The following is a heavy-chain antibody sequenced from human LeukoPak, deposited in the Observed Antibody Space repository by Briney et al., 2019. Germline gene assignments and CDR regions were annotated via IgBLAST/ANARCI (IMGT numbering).Heavy chain of an antibody. CDR1: GYSFTSYW. Sequence: GESLKISCKGSGYSFTSYWIGWVRQMPGKGLEWMGIIYPGDSDTRYSPSFQGQVTISADKSISTAYLQWSSLKASDTAMYYCARQGVVPAAIFIPKGLRASYYYMDVWGKGTTVTVSS. J-gene: IGHJ6*03. CDR2: IYPGDSDT. CDR3: ARQGVVPAAIFIPKGLRASYYYMDV. V-gene: IGHV5-51*01. D-gene: IGHD2-2*01.